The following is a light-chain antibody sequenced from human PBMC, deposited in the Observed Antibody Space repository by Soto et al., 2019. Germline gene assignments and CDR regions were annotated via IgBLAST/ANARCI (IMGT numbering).Light chain of an antibody. CDR2: QDS. Sequence: SYELTQPPSVSVSPGQTASITCSGDKLGDKYACWYQQKPGQSPVLVIYQDSKRPSGIPERFSGSNSGNTATLTISGTQAMDEADYYCQAWDSSTRVVFGGRTKLTVL. CDR1: KLGDKY. V-gene: IGLV3-1*01. J-gene: IGLJ2*01. CDR3: QAWDSSTRVV.